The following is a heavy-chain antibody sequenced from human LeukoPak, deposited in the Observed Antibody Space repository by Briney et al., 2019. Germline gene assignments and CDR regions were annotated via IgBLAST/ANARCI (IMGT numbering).Heavy chain of an antibody. CDR3: ATTTIRLGY. Sequence: SETLSLTCTVSGASISSYFWTWIRQSPGKGLEWIGYISNIGSTNYNPSLKSRVTISGDTSKNQFSLKLSSVTAADTAVYYCATTTIRLGYWGQGTLVTVSS. J-gene: IGHJ4*02. CDR2: ISNIGST. V-gene: IGHV4-59*01. CDR1: GASISSYF. D-gene: IGHD1-26*01.